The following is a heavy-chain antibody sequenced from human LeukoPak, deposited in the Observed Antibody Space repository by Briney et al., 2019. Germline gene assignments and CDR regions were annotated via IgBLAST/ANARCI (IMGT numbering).Heavy chain of an antibody. V-gene: IGHV3-21*01. CDR1: GFTFSSYS. J-gene: IGHJ3*02. Sequence: GGSLRLSCAASGFTFSSYSMNWVRQAPGKGLEWVSSISSSSYIYYADSVKGRFTISRDNAKNSLYLQMNSLRAEDTAVYYCARDYDFWSGYYPDDIWGQGTRVTVSS. CDR2: ISSSSYI. CDR3: ARDYDFWSGYYPDDI. D-gene: IGHD3-3*01.